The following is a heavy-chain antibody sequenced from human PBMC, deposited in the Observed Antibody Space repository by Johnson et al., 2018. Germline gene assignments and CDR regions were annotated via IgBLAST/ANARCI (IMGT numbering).Heavy chain of an antibody. CDR3: AKDGHSYGLPDH. CDR1: GFTFDDYA. CDR2: ISWGSGTR. Sequence: VQLVESGGNLVQPGRSXRLSCAASGFTFDDYAMHWVRQAPGKGLQWVSSISWGSGTRDYADSVKGRFTISRDKAKTSLYLQMNSLRPEDTDLYYCAKDGHSYGLPDHWGQGTLVTVSS. J-gene: IGHJ4*02. V-gene: IGHV3-9*01. D-gene: IGHD3-16*01.